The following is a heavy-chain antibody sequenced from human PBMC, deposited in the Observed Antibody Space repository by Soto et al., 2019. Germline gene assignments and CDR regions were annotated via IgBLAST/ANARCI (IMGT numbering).Heavy chain of an antibody. CDR2: ISYDGNNK. CDR1: GFTFSNYA. D-gene: IGHD2-15*01. CDR3: ARAGCDGGTCYTLVGLRYGMDV. J-gene: IGHJ6*02. Sequence: QVQLVESGGGVVQPGRSLRLSCAASGFTFSNYAMYWVRQAPGKGLEWVAVISYDGNNKYYADPVKGRFTISRDNSKNTLYLQMNSLRAEDTAVYYCARAGCDGGTCYTLVGLRYGMDVWGQGTTVTVSS. V-gene: IGHV3-30-3*01.